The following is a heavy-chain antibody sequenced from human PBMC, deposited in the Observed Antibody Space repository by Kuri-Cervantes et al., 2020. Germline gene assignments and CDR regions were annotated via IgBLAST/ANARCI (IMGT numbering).Heavy chain of an antibody. V-gene: IGHV3-23*01. CDR2: ISGSGGST. CDR3: SRVGSGYSAGY. CDR1: GFTFSNYA. D-gene: IGHD3-22*01. Sequence: GESLKISCAASGFTFSNYAMTWVRQAPGKGLEWVSAISGSGGSTYYADSVKGRFTISRDNAKNSLYLQMNSLRVEDTAVYYCSRVGSGYSAGYWGQGTLVTVSP. J-gene: IGHJ4*02.